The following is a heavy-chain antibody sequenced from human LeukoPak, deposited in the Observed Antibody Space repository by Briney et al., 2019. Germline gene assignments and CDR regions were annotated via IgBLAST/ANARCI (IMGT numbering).Heavy chain of an antibody. J-gene: IGHJ5*02. V-gene: IGHV1-2*02. CDR1: GYTLTSYG. CDR3: ARGLRGAGSYGIDWFDP. Sequence: ASVKVSCKASGYTLTSYGISWVRQAPGQGLEWMGWINPNSGGTNYAQKFQGRVTMTRDTSISTAYMELSRLRSDDTAVYYCARGLRGAGSYGIDWFDPWGQGTLVTVSS. D-gene: IGHD3-10*01. CDR2: INPNSGGT.